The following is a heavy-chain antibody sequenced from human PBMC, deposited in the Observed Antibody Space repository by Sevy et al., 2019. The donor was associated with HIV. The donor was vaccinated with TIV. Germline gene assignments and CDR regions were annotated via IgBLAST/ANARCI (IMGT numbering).Heavy chain of an antibody. J-gene: IGHJ6*02. Sequence: GGSLRLSCAASGFPFNDHAMHWVRQVPGKGLEWVSGVSWNSRNIGYADSVKGGFTISKDNARHFLYLEMNSLRPEETAFYYCAKDINRGCDGVNCYSYYYYFYGLDVWGQGTTVTVSS. V-gene: IGHV3-9*01. CDR3: AKDINRGCDGVNCYSYYYYFYGLDV. D-gene: IGHD2-21*01. CDR1: GFPFNDHA. CDR2: VSWNSRNI.